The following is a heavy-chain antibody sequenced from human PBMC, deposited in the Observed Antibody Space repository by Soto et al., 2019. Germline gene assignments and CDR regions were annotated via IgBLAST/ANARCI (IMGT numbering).Heavy chain of an antibody. V-gene: IGHV5-51*01. CDR1: GYSFTSYW. CDR2: IYPGDSDT. J-gene: IGHJ4*02. Sequence: PGESLKISCKGSGYSFTSYWIGWVRQMPGKGLEWMGIIYPGDSDTRYSPSFQGQVTISADKSISTAYLQWSSLKASDTATYYCARRPFEMATIAPFDYWGQGTLVTVSS. D-gene: IGHD5-12*01. CDR3: ARRPFEMATIAPFDY.